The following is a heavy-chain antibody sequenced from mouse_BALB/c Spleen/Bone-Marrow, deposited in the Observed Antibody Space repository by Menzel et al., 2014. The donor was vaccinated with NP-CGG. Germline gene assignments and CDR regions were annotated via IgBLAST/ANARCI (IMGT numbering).Heavy chain of an antibody. CDR3: ARGSYGSWFAY. J-gene: IGHJ3*01. D-gene: IGHD1-1*01. CDR1: GYTFTYYA. CDR2: ISTYSGNT. V-gene: IGHV1-67*01. Sequence: VQRVESGPELVRPGVSVRISCKGSGYTFTYYAMHWVKQSHAKSLEWIGVISTYSGNTNYNQKFKGKATMTVDKSSSTAYIELARLTSEDSAIYYCARGSYGSWFAYWGQGTLVTVSA.